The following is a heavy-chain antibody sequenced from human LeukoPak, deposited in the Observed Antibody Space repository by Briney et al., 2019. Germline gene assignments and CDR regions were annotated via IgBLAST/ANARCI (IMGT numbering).Heavy chain of an antibody. CDR1: GFTFSGYA. V-gene: IGHV3-23*01. J-gene: IGHJ4*02. D-gene: IGHD6-6*01. Sequence: PGGSLRLSCAASGFTFSGYAMSWVRQAPGKGLEWVSAISGSGGSTYYADSVKGRFTISRDNSKNTLYLQMNSLRAEDTAVYYCAKDREDGSTGDYWGQGTLVTVSS. CDR3: AKDREDGSTGDY. CDR2: ISGSGGST.